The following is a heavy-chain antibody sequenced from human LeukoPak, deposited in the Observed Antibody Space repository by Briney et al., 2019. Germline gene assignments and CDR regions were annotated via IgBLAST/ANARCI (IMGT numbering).Heavy chain of an antibody. J-gene: IGHJ5*02. D-gene: IGHD3-16*01. CDR1: GFTFSSYA. CDR2: ISGSGGST. CDR3: AKKLYDSFGGPPPPPETGFAP. Sequence: GGSLRLSCAASGFTFSSYAMSWVRQAPGKGPEWVSAISGSGGSTYYADSVKGRFTISRDNSKNTLYLQMNSLRAEATAVYYWAKKLYDSFGGPPPPPETGFAPGGRGTLVTVS. V-gene: IGHV3-23*01.